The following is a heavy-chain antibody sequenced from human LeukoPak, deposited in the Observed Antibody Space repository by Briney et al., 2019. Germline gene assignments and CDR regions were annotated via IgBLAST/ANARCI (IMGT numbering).Heavy chain of an antibody. CDR3: ANYIAVAGTQRKVLDY. CDR1: GFTFSSYG. Sequence: GGPLRLSCAASGFTFSSYGMHGVRRAPGKGLEWVAFIRYDGSNKYYADSVKARFTNYRDNSKNTLYLHINTLRPQDTAVYYCANYIAVAGTQRKVLDYLVRRRKVSVSS. V-gene: IGHV3-30*02. D-gene: IGHD6-19*01. J-gene: IGHJ4*02. CDR2: IRYDGSNK.